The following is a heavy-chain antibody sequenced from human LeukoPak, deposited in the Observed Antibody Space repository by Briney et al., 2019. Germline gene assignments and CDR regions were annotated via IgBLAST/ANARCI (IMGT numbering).Heavy chain of an antibody. CDR2: INSDGSST. CDR1: GFTFSSYW. CDR3: ASPAEEQWLVGAFDY. J-gene: IGHJ4*02. V-gene: IGHV3-74*01. Sequence: GGSLRLSCAASGFTFSSYWMHWVRQAPGKGLVWVSRINSDGSSTSYADSVKGRFTISRDNAKNTLYLQMNSLRAEDTAVYYCASPAEEQWLVGAFDYWGQGTLVTASS. D-gene: IGHD6-19*01.